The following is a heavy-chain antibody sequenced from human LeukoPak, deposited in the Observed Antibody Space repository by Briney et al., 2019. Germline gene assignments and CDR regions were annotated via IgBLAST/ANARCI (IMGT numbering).Heavy chain of an antibody. V-gene: IGHV3-48*01. CDR2: ITNTGKTI. CDR3: ARQAACSGDCYYRHFDY. D-gene: IGHD2-21*02. J-gene: IGHJ4*02. CDR1: GFSFSSYT. Sequence: PGGSLRLSCAASGFSFSSYTMDWVRQAPGKGLEWVSYITNTGKTIFYADSVKGRFTISRDSAKNSLFLQMDSLRVEDTAVYYCARQAACSGDCYYRHFDYWGQGALVAVSS.